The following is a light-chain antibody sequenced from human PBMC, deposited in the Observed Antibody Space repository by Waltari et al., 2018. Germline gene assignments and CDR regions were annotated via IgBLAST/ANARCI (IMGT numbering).Light chain of an antibody. J-gene: IGKJ1*01. CDR2: GAS. V-gene: IGKV1-39*01. Sequence: DIQMTQSPSSLSAFVGERVTITCRASQSIRSYVNWYQQKAGKAPQLLIYGASSWQSGVPSRFSGSGSGTDFTLTIRSLQPEDFATYYCQQSLNTPRTFGQGTKVEMK. CDR1: QSIRSY. CDR3: QQSLNTPRT.